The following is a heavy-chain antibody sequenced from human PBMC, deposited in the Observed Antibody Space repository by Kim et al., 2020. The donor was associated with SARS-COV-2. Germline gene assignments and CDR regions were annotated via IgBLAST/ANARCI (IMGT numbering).Heavy chain of an antibody. D-gene: IGHD6-13*01. J-gene: IGHJ4*02. Sequence: SETLSLTCSVSGGSISSYYWTWIRQPPGGGLEWVAYVYDSGYSNYNPSLKSRAIISVDTSKTQFSLKLSSVTAADTAIYYCARVRGGAEAGWAFDYWGQGALVIVSS. CDR2: VYDSGYS. V-gene: IGHV4-59*01. CDR1: GGSISSYY. CDR3: ARVRGGAEAGWAFDY.